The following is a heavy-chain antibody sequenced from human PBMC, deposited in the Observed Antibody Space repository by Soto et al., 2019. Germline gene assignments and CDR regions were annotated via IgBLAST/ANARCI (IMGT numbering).Heavy chain of an antibody. CDR1: GFTFSDYS. D-gene: IGHD3-16*02. Sequence: EVQLVESGGGLVQPGGSLRLSCTASGFTFSDYSMDWVRQTPGKGLEWLSYISESSDTIYYADSMKGRFTISRDNAKNSLFLQMSSLRGEDTAVYYCARDKMGELSIADYWGQGTPVTVSS. V-gene: IGHV3-48*01. CDR2: ISESSDTI. CDR3: ARDKMGELSIADY. J-gene: IGHJ4*02.